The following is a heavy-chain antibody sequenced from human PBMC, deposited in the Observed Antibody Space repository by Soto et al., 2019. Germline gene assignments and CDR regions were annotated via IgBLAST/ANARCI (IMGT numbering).Heavy chain of an antibody. CDR2: IIPIFGAA. CDR1: GGTFSSYA. V-gene: IGHV1-69*13. CDR3: ARGGTIFGVVINYYYGMDV. J-gene: IGHJ6*02. D-gene: IGHD3-3*01. Sequence: VASVKVSCKASGGTFSSYAISWVRQAPGQGLEWMGGIIPIFGAANYAQKFQGRVTITADESTSTAYMELSSLRSEDTAVYYCARGGTIFGVVINYYYGMDVWGQGTTVTVSS.